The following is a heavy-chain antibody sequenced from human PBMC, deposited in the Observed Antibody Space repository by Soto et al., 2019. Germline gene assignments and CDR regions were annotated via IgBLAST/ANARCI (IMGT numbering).Heavy chain of an antibody. Sequence: DVQLVESGGGLVKPGGSLRLSCAASRFPFSNAWMSWVRQAPGKGLEWVGRIRSKTDGGTTEYAAPVKGRFTISRDDSKNTLYLQMNSLESEDTALYYCTTLYSGYDYVGYWGQGTLVTVSS. CDR3: TTLYSGYDYVGY. D-gene: IGHD5-12*01. V-gene: IGHV3-15*01. CDR2: IRSKTDGGTT. CDR1: RFPFSNAW. J-gene: IGHJ4*02.